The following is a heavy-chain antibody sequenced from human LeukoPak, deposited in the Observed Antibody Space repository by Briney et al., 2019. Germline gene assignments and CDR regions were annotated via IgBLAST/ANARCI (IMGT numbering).Heavy chain of an antibody. J-gene: IGHJ5*02. V-gene: IGHV4-34*01. CDR1: GGSFSGYY. CDR3: ARGRKRITIFGVSSGWFEP. CDR2: INHSGST. Sequence: SETLSLTCAVYGGSFSGYYWCWIRQPPGKGLEWSGEINHSGSTNYKPSLKSRVTISVDTSKTQFSLKLSSATAAETAVYYCARGRKRITIFGVSSGWFEPWGQGTLGTVSS. D-gene: IGHD3-3*01.